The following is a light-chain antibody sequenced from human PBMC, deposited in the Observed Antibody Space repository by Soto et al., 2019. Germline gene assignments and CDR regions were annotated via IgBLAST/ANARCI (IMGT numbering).Light chain of an antibody. V-gene: IGKV1-5*01. CDR2: DAS. CDR1: ESIRTW. J-gene: IGKJ1*01. CDR3: QQYNNYPRT. Sequence: DIQMTQSPSTLSASIGDRVTITCRASESIRTWLAWYQHKPGKAPKFLIYDASTLESGVPSRFSGSGSGTEFTLTISSLQPDDIATYYGQQYNNYPRTCGQGTKVESK.